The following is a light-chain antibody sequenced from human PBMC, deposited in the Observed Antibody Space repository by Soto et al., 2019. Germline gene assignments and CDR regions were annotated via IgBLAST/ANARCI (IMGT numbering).Light chain of an antibody. CDR3: QQYGSSPPIT. CDR1: QSVSSSY. CDR2: GAS. J-gene: IGKJ3*01. Sequence: EIVLTQSPGTLSLSPGERATLSCRASQSVSSSYLAWYQQKPGQAPRLLIYGASSRATGIPDRFSGSGSGTDFTLTISRLEPEDFAVYYCQQYGSSPPITFGPGKKVDI. V-gene: IGKV3-20*01.